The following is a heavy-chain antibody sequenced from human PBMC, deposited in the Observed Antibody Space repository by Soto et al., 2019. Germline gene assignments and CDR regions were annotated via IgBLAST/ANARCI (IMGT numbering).Heavy chain of an antibody. J-gene: IGHJ4*02. Sequence: QVQLVESGGDLVRPGGSLRLSCAASGLNFGLSFMIWMRQRPGKGLEWVSFISHNSDYTNYADSVRGRFTISRDNDKSSIYLQMNSLRADDTAVYYCANMHYGSLDYWGQGTLVIVSS. CDR3: ANMHYGSLDY. CDR1: GLNFGLSF. D-gene: IGHD4-17*01. V-gene: IGHV3-11*06. CDR2: ISHNSDYT.